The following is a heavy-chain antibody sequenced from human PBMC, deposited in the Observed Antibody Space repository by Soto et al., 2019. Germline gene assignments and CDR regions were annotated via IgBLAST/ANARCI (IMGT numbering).Heavy chain of an antibody. V-gene: IGHV1-18*01. Sequence: QVQLVQSGAEVKKPGASVKVSCKTSGYPFTSYGITWVRQAPGQGPEWMGWISAYNGKTSYTQKLQGRVTMTTDTSTSTAYMELRSLRSDVTAVYYCARDRLIAVTGLLHYWGQGTLVTVSS. CDR2: ISAYNGKT. CDR3: ARDRLIAVTGLLHY. J-gene: IGHJ4*02. D-gene: IGHD6-19*01. CDR1: GYPFTSYG.